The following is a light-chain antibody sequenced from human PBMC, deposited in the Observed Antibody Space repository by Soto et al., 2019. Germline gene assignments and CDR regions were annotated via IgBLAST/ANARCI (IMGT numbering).Light chain of an antibody. Sequence: QSVLAQPASVSGSPGQSITISCTGTSSDVGSYNLVSWYQHHPGKAPKLMIYEGSKRPSGVSNRFSGSKSGNTASLTISGLQAEDEADYYCCSYAGSTTFYVFGTGTKVT. V-gene: IGLV2-23*01. CDR1: SSDVGSYNL. CDR3: CSYAGSTTFYV. J-gene: IGLJ1*01. CDR2: EGS.